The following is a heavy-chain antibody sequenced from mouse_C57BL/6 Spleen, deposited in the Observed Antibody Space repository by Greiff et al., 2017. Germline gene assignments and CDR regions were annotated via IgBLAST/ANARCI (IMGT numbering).Heavy chain of an antibody. V-gene: IGHV5-12*01. J-gene: IGHJ3*01. CDR2: ISNGGGST. Sequence: EVQRVESGGGLVQPGGSLKLSCAASGFTFSDYYMYWVRQTPEKRLEWVAYISNGGGSTYYPDTVKGRFTISRDNAKNPLYLQMSRLKSEDTAMYYCARRVDSSGSFAYWGQGTLVTVSA. CDR1: GFTFSDYY. CDR3: ARRVDSSGSFAY. D-gene: IGHD3-2*02.